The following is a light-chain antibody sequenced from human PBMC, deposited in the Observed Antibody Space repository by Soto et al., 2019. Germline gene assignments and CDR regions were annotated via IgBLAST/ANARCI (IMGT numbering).Light chain of an antibody. CDR2: LNSDGSH. CDR1: SGHSNYA. V-gene: IGLV4-69*01. CDR3: QTGGSGTVV. Sequence: QPVLTQSPSASASLGASVKLTCTLSSGHSNYAIAWHQQQSEKGPRYLMKLNSDGSHSKGDGIPDRFSGSSSGAERYLTISRLQYEDEADYYCQTGGSGTVVFGGGTKLTVL. J-gene: IGLJ2*01.